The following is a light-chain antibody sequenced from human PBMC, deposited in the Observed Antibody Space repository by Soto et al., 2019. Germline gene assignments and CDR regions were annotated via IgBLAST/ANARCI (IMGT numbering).Light chain of an antibody. J-gene: IGLJ3*02. V-gene: IGLV1-40*01. CDR2: GNN. Sequence: QSALTQPPSASGSPGQSVTISCTGSSSNIGAGSDVHWYQHLPGTAPKLLIYGNNKRPSGVPDRFSGSKSGTSASLAITGLQADDEADYYCQSHDSSLNSWVFGGGTKLTVL. CDR1: SSNIGAGSD. CDR3: QSHDSSLNSWV.